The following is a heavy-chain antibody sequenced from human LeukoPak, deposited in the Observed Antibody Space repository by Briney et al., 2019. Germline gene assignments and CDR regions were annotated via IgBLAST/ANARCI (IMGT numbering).Heavy chain of an antibody. Sequence: KPSETLSLTYTVSGGSISSSSYYWGWIRQPPGKGLEWIGSIYYSGSTYYNPSLRSRVTISVDTSKNPFSLKLSSVTAADTAVYYCARPLPGIAVADDAFDIWGQGTMVTVSS. J-gene: IGHJ3*02. D-gene: IGHD6-19*01. CDR1: GGSISSSSYY. V-gene: IGHV4-39*01. CDR3: ARPLPGIAVADDAFDI. CDR2: IYYSGST.